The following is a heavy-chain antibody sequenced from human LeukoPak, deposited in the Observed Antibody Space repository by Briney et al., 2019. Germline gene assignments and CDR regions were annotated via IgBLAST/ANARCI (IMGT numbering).Heavy chain of an antibody. Sequence: PGGSLRLSCAASGFTFSSYAMHWVRQAPGKGLEWVAVISYDGSNKYYADSVKGRFTISRDNSKNTLYLQMNSLRAEDTAVYYCASGAPMVLDDAFDIWGQGTMVTVSS. CDR2: ISYDGSNK. D-gene: IGHD4/OR15-4a*01. CDR1: GFTFSSYA. V-gene: IGHV3-30*04. J-gene: IGHJ3*02. CDR3: ASGAPMVLDDAFDI.